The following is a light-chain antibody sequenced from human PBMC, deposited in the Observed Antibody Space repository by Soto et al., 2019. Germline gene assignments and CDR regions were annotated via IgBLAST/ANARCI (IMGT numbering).Light chain of an antibody. Sequence: IVLTQSPGTLSLSTGERATLSCRASQVIASSHLAWHQQKPGQAPRLLIFDTSRRATGIPDRFSGSGSETDFTLTINRLEPEELAVYYCQQYTNSITFGQGTRLEIK. CDR1: QVIASSH. CDR3: QQYTNSIT. CDR2: DTS. V-gene: IGKV3-20*01. J-gene: IGKJ5*01.